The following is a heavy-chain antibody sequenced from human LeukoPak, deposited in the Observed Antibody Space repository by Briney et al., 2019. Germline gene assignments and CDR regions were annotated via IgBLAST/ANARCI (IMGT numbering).Heavy chain of an antibody. J-gene: IGHJ4*02. CDR3: ARAAKEYCSIIRCFFDS. Sequence: PGGSLRLSCAASGFTFSSYGMHWVRQAPGKGLEWVAVIWNDGSNKYYADSVKGRFTISRDNSKNTLYLQMNSLRADDTAVYYCARAAKEYCSIIRCFFDSWGQGPRVPVPS. CDR1: GFTFSSYG. V-gene: IGHV3-33*01. D-gene: IGHD2-2*01. CDR2: IWNDGSNK.